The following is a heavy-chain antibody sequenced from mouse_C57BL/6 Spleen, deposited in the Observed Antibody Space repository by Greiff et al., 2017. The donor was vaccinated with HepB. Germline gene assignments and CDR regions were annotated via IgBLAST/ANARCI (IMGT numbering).Heavy chain of an antibody. CDR1: GYAFSSYW. D-gene: IGHD2-5*01. CDR2: IYPGDGDT. V-gene: IGHV1-80*01. Sequence: VQLQQSGAELVKPGASVKISCKASGYAFSSYWMNWVKQRPGKGLEWIGQIYPGDGDTNYNGKFKGKATLTADKSSSTAYMQLSSLTSEDSAVYFCARSWSNYLFAYWGQGTLVTVSA. J-gene: IGHJ3*01. CDR3: ARSWSNYLFAY.